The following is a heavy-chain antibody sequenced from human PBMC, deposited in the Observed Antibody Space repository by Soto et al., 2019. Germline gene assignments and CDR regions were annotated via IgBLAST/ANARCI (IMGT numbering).Heavy chain of an antibody. Sequence: PGESLKISCKGSGYSFTSYWIGWVRQMPGKGLEWMGIIYPGDSDTRYSPSFQGQVTISADKSISTAYLQWSSLKASDTAMYYCASLDSGRGTMPDKGFDPWGQGALVTV. J-gene: IGHJ5*02. CDR2: IYPGDSDT. V-gene: IGHV5-51*01. CDR3: ASLDSGRGTMPDKGFDP. CDR1: GYSFTSYW. D-gene: IGHD6-19*01.